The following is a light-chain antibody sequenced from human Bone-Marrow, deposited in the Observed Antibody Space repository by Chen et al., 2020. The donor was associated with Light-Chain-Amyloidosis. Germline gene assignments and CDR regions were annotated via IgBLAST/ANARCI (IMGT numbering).Light chain of an antibody. CDR2: DDS. CDR1: NIGSTS. Sequence: SYVLTQPSSVSVATGQTATIACGGNNIGSTSVHWYQQTPGQAPLLVVYDDSDRPSGIPERLAGANSGNTATLTISRVEAGDEADYYGQVWDRSSDRPVFGGGTKLTVL. V-gene: IGLV3-21*02. CDR3: QVWDRSSDRPV. J-gene: IGLJ3*02.